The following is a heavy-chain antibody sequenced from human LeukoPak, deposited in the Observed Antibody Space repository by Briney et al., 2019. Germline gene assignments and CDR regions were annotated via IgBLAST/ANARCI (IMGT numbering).Heavy chain of an antibody. Sequence: SVKVSCKASGGTFGIYGMSWVRQAPGQGLEWRGGIIPTYRTPTYAERFQGRVTITTDDSTSTVYMEVSSLRSEDTAVYYCARGATGTTFYHRLDPWGQGTLVTVSS. J-gene: IGHJ5*02. V-gene: IGHV1-69*05. CDR2: IIPTYRTP. CDR3: ARGATGTTFYHRLDP. D-gene: IGHD1-7*01. CDR1: GGTFGIYG.